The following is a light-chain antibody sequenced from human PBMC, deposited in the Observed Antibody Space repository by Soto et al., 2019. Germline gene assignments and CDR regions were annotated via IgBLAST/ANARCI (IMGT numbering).Light chain of an antibody. CDR2: DDG. CDR1: NIRSKS. Sequence: SYELAHPPSVSVAPGQTARITCGGPNIRSKSVHWYQQRPGQAPVQVVYDDGDRPSWIPERFSGSNSGNTATLTISRVEAGDEADYYCQVWDSNSDHVVFGGGTKLTVL. J-gene: IGLJ2*01. V-gene: IGLV3-21*02. CDR3: QVWDSNSDHVV.